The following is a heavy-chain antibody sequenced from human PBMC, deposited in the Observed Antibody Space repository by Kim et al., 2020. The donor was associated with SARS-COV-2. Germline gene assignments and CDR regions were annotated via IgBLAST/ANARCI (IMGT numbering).Heavy chain of an antibody. J-gene: IGHJ4*02. V-gene: IGHV3-11*06. D-gene: IGHD2-21*02. Sequence: GRFTSSRDNAKNSLYLQMNSLRAEDTAVYYCARVRTYCGGDCYSHYYFDYWGQGTLVTVSS. CDR3: ARVRTYCGGDCYSHYYFDY.